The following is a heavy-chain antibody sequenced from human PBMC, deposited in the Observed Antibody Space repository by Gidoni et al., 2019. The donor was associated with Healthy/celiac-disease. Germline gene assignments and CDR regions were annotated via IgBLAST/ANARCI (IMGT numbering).Heavy chain of an antibody. Sequence: EVQLVESGGGLVQPGGSLRLSCAASGFTFSSYHMHWVRQATGKGLEWVSAIGTAGDTYYPGSVKGRFTISRENAKNSLYLQMNSLRAGDTAVYYCARGGLYGYYGMDVWGQGTTVTVSS. CDR3: ARGGLYGYYGMDV. V-gene: IGHV3-13*01. J-gene: IGHJ6*02. D-gene: IGHD2-8*01. CDR2: IGTAGDT. CDR1: GFTFSSYH.